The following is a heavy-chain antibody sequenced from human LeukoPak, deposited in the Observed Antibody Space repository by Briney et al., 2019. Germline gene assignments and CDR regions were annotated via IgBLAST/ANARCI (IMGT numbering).Heavy chain of an antibody. J-gene: IGHJ5*02. V-gene: IGHV3-30*01. D-gene: IGHD5-24*01. CDR3: ARGSMSTITYDWFDP. Sequence: PGGSLRLSCAASGFSFSSYVMHWVRQAPGKGLEWVAVISYDGSNKYYADSVKGRFTISRDNSKNTLYLQMNSLRAEDTAMYYSARGSMSTITYDWFDPWSQGTLVTVSS. CDR1: GFSFSSYV. CDR2: ISYDGSNK.